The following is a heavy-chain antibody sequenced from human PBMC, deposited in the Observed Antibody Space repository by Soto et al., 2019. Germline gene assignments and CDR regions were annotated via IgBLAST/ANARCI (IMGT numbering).Heavy chain of an antibody. CDR3: ARNPRSFYYYGSGSGGMDV. J-gene: IGHJ6*02. CDR2: ISSSSSYI. V-gene: IGHV3-21*01. D-gene: IGHD3-10*01. CDR1: GFTFSSYS. Sequence: PGGSLRLSCAASGFTFSSYSMNWVRQAPGKGLEWVSSISSSSSYIYYADSVKGRFTISRDNAKNSLYLQMNSLRAEDTAVYYCARNPRSFYYYGSGSGGMDVWGQGTTVTVS.